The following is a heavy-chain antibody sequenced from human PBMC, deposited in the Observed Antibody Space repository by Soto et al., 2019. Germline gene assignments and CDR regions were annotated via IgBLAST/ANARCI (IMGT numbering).Heavy chain of an antibody. CDR2: ISYDGSNK. D-gene: IGHD1-7*01. CDR3: ARERNYGYYYYGLDV. Sequence: PGGSLRLSCAASAFTFSSYAMHWVRQAPGKGLEWVAVISYDGSNKYYADSVKGRFTISRDTSKNTLYLQMNSLRAEDTAVYYCARERNYGYYYYGLDVWGQGTTVTVS. J-gene: IGHJ6*02. V-gene: IGHV3-30-3*01. CDR1: AFTFSSYA.